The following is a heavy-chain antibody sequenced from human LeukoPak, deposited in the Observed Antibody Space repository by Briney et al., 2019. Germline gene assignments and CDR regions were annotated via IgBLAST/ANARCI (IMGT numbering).Heavy chain of an antibody. V-gene: IGHV3-30*18. CDR2: ISYDENYK. CDR1: GFTFSNYA. CDR3: SKPPREQWLVLSN. Sequence: GGSLRLSCAASGFTFSNYAMHRVRQAPGKGLEWVAVISYDENYKDYADSVKGRFTISRDNSENTLYLQMNTLRAEDTAMYYCSKPPREQWLVLSNWGQGALVTVS. J-gene: IGHJ4*02. D-gene: IGHD6-19*01.